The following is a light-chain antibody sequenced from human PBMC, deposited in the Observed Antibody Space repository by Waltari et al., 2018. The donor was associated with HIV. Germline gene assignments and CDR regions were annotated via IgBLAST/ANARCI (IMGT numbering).Light chain of an antibody. CDR3: QQYDSFT. CDR2: KAS. Sequence: DIQMTQSPSTLSASVGDRVTITCRASQSISNWWAWYQQKPGKAPKLLIYKASSLEIGVPSRFSGSGSGTEFTLTISSLQPDDFATYYCQQYDSFTFGQGTKLEIK. V-gene: IGKV1-5*03. CDR1: QSISNW. J-gene: IGKJ2*01.